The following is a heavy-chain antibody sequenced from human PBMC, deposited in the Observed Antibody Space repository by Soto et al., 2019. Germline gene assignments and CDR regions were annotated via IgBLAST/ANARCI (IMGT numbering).Heavy chain of an antibody. Sequence: QVQLVQSGAEVKKPGSSVKVSCKASGGTFSSYAISWVRQAPGQGLEWMGGIIPIFGTANYAQKFQGRVTITADESTSTAYMELGSLSSEDTAVYYCASPAMYCSSSSCYTTPSYGYYGVDVW. CDR3: ASPAMYCSSSSCYTTPSYGYYGVDV. CDR2: IIPIFGTA. CDR1: GGTFSSYA. D-gene: IGHD2-2*02. J-gene: IGHJ6*01. V-gene: IGHV1-69*01.